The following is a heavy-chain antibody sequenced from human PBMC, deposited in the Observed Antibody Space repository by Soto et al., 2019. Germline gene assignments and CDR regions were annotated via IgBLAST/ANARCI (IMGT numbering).Heavy chain of an antibody. Sequence: QLQESGPGRVKPSETLSLTCTVSGGSIISSNFYWGWIRQPPGTGLEWIWSVEFGGRTYDNPYIMSRVSLSADTSLHQFSLNLTSVTAADTSISYCARPVRGAVTMKWFDPCGHGTLVTVSS. V-gene: IGHV4-39*01. CDR3: ARPVRGAVTMKWFDP. CDR1: GGSIISSNFY. D-gene: IGHD4-17*01. CDR2: VEFGGRT. J-gene: IGHJ5*02.